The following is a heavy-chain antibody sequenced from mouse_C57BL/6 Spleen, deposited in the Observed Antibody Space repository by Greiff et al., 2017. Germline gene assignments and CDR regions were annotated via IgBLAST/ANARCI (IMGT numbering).Heavy chain of an antibody. J-gene: IGHJ3*01. Sequence: DVHLVESGGGLVKPGGSLKLSCAASGFTFSSYAMSWVRQTPDKRLEWVATISDGGSYTYYPDNVKGRFTISRDNAKNNRYLQMSHLKSEDTAMYYCARLEYGNYLGYWGKGTLVTVSA. CDR2: ISDGGSYT. V-gene: IGHV5-4*01. CDR3: ARLEYGNYLGY. D-gene: IGHD2-10*02. CDR1: GFTFSSYA.